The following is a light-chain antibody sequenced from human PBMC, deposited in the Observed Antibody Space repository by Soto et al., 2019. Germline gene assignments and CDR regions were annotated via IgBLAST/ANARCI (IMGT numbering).Light chain of an antibody. J-gene: IGKJ1*01. CDR2: GAS. V-gene: IGKV3D-15*02. CDR3: QQYGSSPS. Sequence: VSPGERATLSCRASQSVNIYLAWYQQKPGQAPRLLIFGASYRATGIPARFSGSGSGTEFNLTISSLQSEDFAVYFCQQYGSSPSFGQGTKVDIK. CDR1: QSVNIY.